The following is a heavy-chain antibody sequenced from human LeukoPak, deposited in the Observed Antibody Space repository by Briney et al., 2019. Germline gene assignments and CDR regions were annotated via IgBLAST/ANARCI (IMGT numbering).Heavy chain of an antibody. J-gene: IGHJ6*02. Sequence: ASVKVSCKASGYTFTSYDINWVRQAPGQGLEWMGWINPNSGGTNYAQKFQGRVTMTRDTSISTAYMELSRLRSDDTAVYYCARLYDGSGSYYKATATGYYYYGMDVWGQGTTVTVSS. CDR2: INPNSGGT. CDR1: GYTFTSYD. V-gene: IGHV1-2*02. D-gene: IGHD3-10*01. CDR3: ARLYDGSGSYYKATATGYYYYGMDV.